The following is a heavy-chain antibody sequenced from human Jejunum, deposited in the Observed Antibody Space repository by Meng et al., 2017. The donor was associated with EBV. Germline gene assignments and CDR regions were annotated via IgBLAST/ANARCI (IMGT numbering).Heavy chain of an antibody. J-gene: IGHJ5*02. Sequence: QLQVSGPGLVRPSETLSLTCTVSGASISSSSYYWAWIRQPPGKGLEWIGSIYSSGSTYYNPSLKSRVTISVDTSKNQFSLKLSSVTAADTAVYYCVRAPSVAAAGLNNWFDPWGQGTLVTVSS. CDR2: IYSSGST. V-gene: IGHV4-39*01. D-gene: IGHD6-13*01. CDR3: VRAPSVAAAGLNNWFDP. CDR1: GASISSSSYY.